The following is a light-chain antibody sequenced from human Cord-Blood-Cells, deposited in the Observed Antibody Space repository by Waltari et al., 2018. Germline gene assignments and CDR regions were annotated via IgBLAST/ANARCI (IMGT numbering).Light chain of an antibody. Sequence: QSALPQPASVSGSPGQSITISCTGPSSDVGGYNYVSWYQQHPGKAPKLMIYDVSNRPSGVSNRFSGSKSGNTASLTISGLQAEDEADYYCSSYTSSSNVVFGGGTKLTVL. CDR1: SSDVGGYNY. J-gene: IGLJ2*01. V-gene: IGLV2-14*01. CDR3: SSYTSSSNVV. CDR2: DVS.